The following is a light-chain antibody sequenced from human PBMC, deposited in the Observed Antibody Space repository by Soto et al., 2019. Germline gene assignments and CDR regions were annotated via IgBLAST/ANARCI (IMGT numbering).Light chain of an antibody. Sequence: DIQMTQSPSSLSASVGDGVAITCRASQTIMTYLNWYQLKPGKPPRLLIYAASSLQSGVPSRFSGSGSGTDFTLTISCLQPEDFATYYCQQSYSDPRTFGQGTKVDIK. CDR3: QQSYSDPRT. V-gene: IGKV1-39*01. J-gene: IGKJ1*01. CDR1: QTIMTY. CDR2: AAS.